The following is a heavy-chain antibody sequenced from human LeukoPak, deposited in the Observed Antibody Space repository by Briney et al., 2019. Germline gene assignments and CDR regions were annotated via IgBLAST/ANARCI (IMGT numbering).Heavy chain of an antibody. Sequence: ASVKVSCKASGCTFTSYAMHSVRQAPGQRLEWMGRINAGNGNTKYSQKFQGRVTITRDTSASTAYMELSSLRSEDTAVYYCARVPIGSSGWNYWGQRTLVTVSS. D-gene: IGHD6-19*01. CDR1: GCTFTSYA. V-gene: IGHV1-3*01. CDR2: INAGNGNT. J-gene: IGHJ4*02. CDR3: ARVPIGSSGWNY.